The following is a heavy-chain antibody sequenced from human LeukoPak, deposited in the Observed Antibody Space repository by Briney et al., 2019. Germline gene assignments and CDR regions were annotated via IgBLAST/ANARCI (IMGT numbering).Heavy chain of an antibody. CDR1: GFTFSSYG. CDR3: AKDSRDSSGWHIFDY. CDR2: IRYDGSSK. J-gene: IGHJ4*02. D-gene: IGHD6-19*01. V-gene: IGHV3-30*02. Sequence: GGSLRLSCAASGFTFSSYGMHWVRQAPGKGLEWVAFIRYDGSSKYYADSVKGRFTISRDNSKNTLYLQMNSLRAEDTAVYYCAKDSRDSSGWHIFDYWGQGTLVTVSS.